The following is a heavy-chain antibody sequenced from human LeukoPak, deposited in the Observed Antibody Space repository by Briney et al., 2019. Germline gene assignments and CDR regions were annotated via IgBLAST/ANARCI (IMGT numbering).Heavy chain of an antibody. Sequence: GGSLRLSCAASGFTFSSYGMHWVRQASGKGLEWVAVISYDGSNKYYADSVKGRFTISRDNSKNTLYLQMNSLRAEDTAVYYCAKGVNYYDSSGYSLDAFDIWGQGTMVTVSS. V-gene: IGHV3-30*18. D-gene: IGHD3-22*01. CDR1: GFTFSSYG. CDR2: ISYDGSNK. CDR3: AKGVNYYDSSGYSLDAFDI. J-gene: IGHJ3*02.